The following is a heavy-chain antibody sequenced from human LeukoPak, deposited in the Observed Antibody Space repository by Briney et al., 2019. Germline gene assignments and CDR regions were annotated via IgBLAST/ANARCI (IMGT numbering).Heavy chain of an antibody. CDR1: GGSISSSSYY. CDR2: IFYSGST. D-gene: IGHD5-24*01. J-gene: IGHJ4*02. Sequence: SETLSLTCTVSGGSISSSSYYWGWIRQPPGKGLEWIGGIFYSGSTYYNPSLKSRVTISVDTSKKQFSLKLTSVTAADTTVYYCARIRWLQLGYFDSWGQGTLVTVSS. CDR3: ARIRWLQLGYFDS. V-gene: IGHV4-39*07.